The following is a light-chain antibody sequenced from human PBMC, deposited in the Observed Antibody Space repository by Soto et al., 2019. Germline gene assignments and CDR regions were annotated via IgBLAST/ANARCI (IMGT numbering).Light chain of an antibody. Sequence: EIVLTQSPATLSLSPGERATLSCRASQSLSSNFLAWYQQKPGQPPRLPIYDSSTRATGFQDRFSGSGSGTEFTLTIRRLDPEDFAVYYCKQYGSSPSCGQGTKVDIK. CDR2: DSS. J-gene: IGKJ1*01. V-gene: IGKV3-20*01. CDR3: KQYGSSPS. CDR1: QSLSSNF.